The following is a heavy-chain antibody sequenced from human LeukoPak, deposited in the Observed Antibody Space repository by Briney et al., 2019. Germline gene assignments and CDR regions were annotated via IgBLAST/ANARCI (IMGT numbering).Heavy chain of an antibody. CDR2: IIPIFGTA. Sequence: GASVKVSCKASGGTFSSCAISWVRQAPGQGLEWMGRIIPIFGTANYAQKFQGRVTITTDESTSTAYMELSSLRSEDTAVYYCARALDYGSGISPFDYWGQGTLVTVSS. CDR1: GGTFSSCA. J-gene: IGHJ4*02. V-gene: IGHV1-69*05. D-gene: IGHD3-10*01. CDR3: ARALDYGSGISPFDY.